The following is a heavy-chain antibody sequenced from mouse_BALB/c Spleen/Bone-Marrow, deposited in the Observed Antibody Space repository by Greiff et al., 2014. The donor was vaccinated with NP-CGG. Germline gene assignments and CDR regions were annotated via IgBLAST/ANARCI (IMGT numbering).Heavy chain of an antibody. CDR1: GFTFSDYY. V-gene: IGHV5-4*02. CDR3: ARDSLYYYGSSYGYFDV. J-gene: IGHJ1*01. Sequence: DVMLVESGGGLMKPGGSLKLSCAASGFTFSDYYMYWVRQTPEKRLEWVATISNGGSYTYYPDSVKGRFTISRDNAKNTLYLQMSSLKSEDTAMYYCARDSLYYYGSSYGYFDVWGAGTTVTVSS. CDR2: ISNGGSYT. D-gene: IGHD1-1*01.